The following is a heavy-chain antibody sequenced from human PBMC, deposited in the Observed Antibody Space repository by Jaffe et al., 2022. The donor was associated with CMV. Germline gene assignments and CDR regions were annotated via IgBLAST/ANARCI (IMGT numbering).Heavy chain of an antibody. V-gene: IGHV3-49*05. CDR2: IRSKAYGGTT. CDR3: TRFIDYYGSGSQNGYYYGMDV. Sequence: EVQLVESGGGLVKPGRSLRLSCTASGFTFGDYAMSWFRQAPGKGLEWVGFIRSKAYGGTTEYAASVKGRFTISRDDSKSIAYLQMNSLKTEDTAVYYCTRFIDYYGSGSQNGYYYGMDVWGQGTTVTVSS. D-gene: IGHD3-10*01. J-gene: IGHJ6*02. CDR1: GFTFGDYA.